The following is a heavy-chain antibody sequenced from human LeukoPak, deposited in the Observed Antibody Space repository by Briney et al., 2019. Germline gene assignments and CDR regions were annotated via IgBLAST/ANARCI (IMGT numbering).Heavy chain of an antibody. CDR2: IRHGGNNQ. Sequence: GVSLSLSCTVSGFSFNSFGMHWVRQAPGKGLEWVAFIRHGGNNQYYTESVKGRFTISRDNSRNTLFLQMNSLRSEDTAVYYCAKDYHVSGTAFDRWGQGTLVTVSS. J-gene: IGHJ4*02. D-gene: IGHD3-10*01. V-gene: IGHV3-30*02. CDR3: AKDYHVSGTAFDR. CDR1: GFSFNSFG.